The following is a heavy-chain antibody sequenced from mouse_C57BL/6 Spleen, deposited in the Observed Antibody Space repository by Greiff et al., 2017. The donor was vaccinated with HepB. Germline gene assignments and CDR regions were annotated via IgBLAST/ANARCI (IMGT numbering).Heavy chain of an antibody. J-gene: IGHJ1*03. V-gene: IGHV14-3*01. CDR1: GFNIKNTY. CDR3: AFITTVVVPSDWYFDV. Sequence: EVMLVESVAELVRPGASVKLSCTASGFNIKNTYMHWVKQRPEQGLEWIGRIDPANGNTKYAPKFQGKATITADTSSNTAYLQLSSLTSEDTAIYYCAFITTVVVPSDWYFDVWGTGTTVTVSS. CDR2: IDPANGNT. D-gene: IGHD1-1*01.